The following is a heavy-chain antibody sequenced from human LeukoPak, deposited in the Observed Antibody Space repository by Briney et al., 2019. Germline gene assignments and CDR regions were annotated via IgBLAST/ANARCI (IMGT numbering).Heavy chain of an antibody. CDR1: GYTFTGYY. J-gene: IGHJ4*02. D-gene: IGHD3-16*02. Sequence: ASVKVSCKASGYTFTGYYMHWVRQAPGQGLEWMGWINPNSGGTNYAQKFQGRVTMTRDTSISTAYMELSRLRSDDTAVYYCARVVYDYVWGSYPVLDHWGQGTLVTVSS. CDR2: INPNSGGT. CDR3: ARVVYDYVWGSYPVLDH. V-gene: IGHV1-2*02.